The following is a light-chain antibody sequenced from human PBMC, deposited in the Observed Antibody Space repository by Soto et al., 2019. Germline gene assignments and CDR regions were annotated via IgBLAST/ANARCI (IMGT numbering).Light chain of an antibody. CDR3: QQYNSYSWT. CDR1: QGISNY. CDR2: AAS. J-gene: IGKJ1*01. Sequence: DTQMTQSPSSLPASVGDRVTITCRASQGISNYLAWYQQKPGKVPKLLIYAASTLQSGVPSRFSGSGSGTEITLTISSLQPDDFATYYCQQYNSYSWTCGQGTKVDIK. V-gene: IGKV1-27*01.